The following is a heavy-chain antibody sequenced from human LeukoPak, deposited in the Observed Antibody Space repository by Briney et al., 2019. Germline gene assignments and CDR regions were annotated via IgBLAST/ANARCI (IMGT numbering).Heavy chain of an antibody. CDR1: GFTFGDYA. Sequence: GGSLRLSCSASGFTFGDYAVSWVRQAPGKGLEWVGFIRSKAYGGTTEYAASVKGRFTISRDDSKSIAYLQLNSLKTEDTAVYYCARFVPYFDYWGQGTLVTVSS. CDR3: ARFVPYFDY. D-gene: IGHD3-10*01. V-gene: IGHV3-49*04. J-gene: IGHJ4*02. CDR2: IRSKAYGGTT.